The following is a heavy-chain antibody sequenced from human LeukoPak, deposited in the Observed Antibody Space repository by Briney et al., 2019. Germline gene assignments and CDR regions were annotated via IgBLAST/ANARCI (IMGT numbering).Heavy chain of an antibody. CDR2: ISSSSSYI. V-gene: IGHV3-21*01. J-gene: IGHJ6*03. Sequence: GGSLRLSCAASGFTFSSYSMNWVRQAPGKGLEWVSSISSSSSYIYYADSVKGRFTISRDNAKNTLYLQMNSLRAEDTAVYYCARVSSGSYFGYYYYYMDVWGKGTTVTVSS. CDR1: GFTFSSYS. D-gene: IGHD1-26*01. CDR3: ARVSSGSYFGYYYYYMDV.